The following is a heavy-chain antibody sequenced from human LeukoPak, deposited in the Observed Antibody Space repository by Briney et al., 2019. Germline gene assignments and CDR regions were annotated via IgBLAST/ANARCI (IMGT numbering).Heavy chain of an antibody. CDR3: ARTFYGDEPDGAFDI. Sequence: GGSLRLSCAASGFTFSSYSMNWVRQAPGKGLEWVSSISSSSSYIYYADSVKGRFTISRDNAKNSLYLQMNSLRAEDTAVYYCARTFYGDEPDGAFDIWGQGTMVTVSS. D-gene: IGHD4-17*01. J-gene: IGHJ3*02. CDR1: GFTFSSYS. V-gene: IGHV3-21*01. CDR2: ISSSSSYI.